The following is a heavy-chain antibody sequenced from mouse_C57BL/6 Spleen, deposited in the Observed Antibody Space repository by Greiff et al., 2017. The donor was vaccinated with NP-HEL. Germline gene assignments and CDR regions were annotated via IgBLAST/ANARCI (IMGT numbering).Heavy chain of an antibody. Sequence: EVKLVESGGGLVKPGGSLKLSCAASGFTFSDYGMHWVRQAPEKGLEWVAYISSGSSTIYYADTVKGRFTISRDNAKNTLFLQMTRLRSEDTAMYYCAKLGQAGGYWGQGTTLTVSS. D-gene: IGHD4-1*01. J-gene: IGHJ2*01. V-gene: IGHV5-17*01. CDR1: GFTFSDYG. CDR2: ISSGSSTI. CDR3: AKLGQAGGY.